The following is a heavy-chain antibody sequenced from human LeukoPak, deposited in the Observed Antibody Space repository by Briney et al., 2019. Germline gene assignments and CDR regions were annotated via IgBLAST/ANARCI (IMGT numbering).Heavy chain of an antibody. CDR2: ISWNSGSI. Sequence: GRSLRLSCAASGFTFDDYAMHWVRQAPGKGLEWVSGISWNSGSIGYADSVKGRFTISRDNSKNTLYLQMNSLRAEDTAVYYCARGLYVGKWGQGTLVTVSS. J-gene: IGHJ4*02. D-gene: IGHD3-16*01. V-gene: IGHV3-9*01. CDR3: ARGLYVGK. CDR1: GFTFDDYA.